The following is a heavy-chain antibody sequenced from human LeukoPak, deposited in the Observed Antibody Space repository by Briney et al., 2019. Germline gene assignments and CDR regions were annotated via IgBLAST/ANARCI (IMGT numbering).Heavy chain of an antibody. CDR3: ARGGADYVIGY. CDR2: ISSSSSYT. Sequence: PGGSLRLSCAASGFTFSTYKMNWIRQAPRQELEWISLISSSSSYTNYADSVKGRFTISRDNTKNSLYLQMNNLRAEDTAVYYCARGGADYVIGYWGQGTLVTVSS. V-gene: IGHV3-11*06. D-gene: IGHD4-17*01. CDR1: GFTFSTYK. J-gene: IGHJ4*02.